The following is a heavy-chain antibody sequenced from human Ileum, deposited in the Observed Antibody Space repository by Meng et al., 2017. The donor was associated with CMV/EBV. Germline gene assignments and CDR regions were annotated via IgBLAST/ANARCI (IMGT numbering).Heavy chain of an antibody. CDR3: AREFPVGGGPCSGGICYEYYFDS. CDR1: F. D-gene: IGHD2-15*01. V-gene: IGHV3-53*05. CDR2: IYTGGTA. J-gene: IGHJ4*02. Sequence: FMNWVRRAPGKGLDWVSVIYTGGTADYADTVKGRFTISRDTSENTINLQMNTLRPDDTAVYYCAREFPVGGGPCSGGICYEYYFDSWGQGTLVTRLL.